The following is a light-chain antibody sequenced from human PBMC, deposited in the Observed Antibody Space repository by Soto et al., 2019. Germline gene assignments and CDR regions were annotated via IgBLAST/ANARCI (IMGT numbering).Light chain of an antibody. J-gene: IGKJ3*01. CDR1: QGIIHY. CDR3: QQYNDLPHT. Sequence: DVQMTQSPSSLSASVGARVTITCQASQGIIHYLNWYQQRPGKAPKLLIYAASNMETWVPSRFRGSGSGTDFTFTISGLRPEDVATYYCQQYNDLPHTFGPGTKVNLK. CDR2: AAS. V-gene: IGKV1-33*01.